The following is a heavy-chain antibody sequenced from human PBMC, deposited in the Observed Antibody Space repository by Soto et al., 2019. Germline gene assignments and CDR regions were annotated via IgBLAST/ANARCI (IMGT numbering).Heavy chain of an antibody. Sequence: PGESLKISCKSSGYSFNNYWIAWVRQMPGKGLEWMGIIYPGDSGARYGPSFQGQVSISVDKSFATAYLQWNSLKASDTAMYYCARQGCSGGSCYSGEIDYYHGMDVWGQGTAVTVSS. V-gene: IGHV5-51*01. J-gene: IGHJ6*02. CDR1: GYSFNNYW. CDR3: ARQGCSGGSCYSGEIDYYHGMDV. D-gene: IGHD2-15*01. CDR2: IYPGDSGA.